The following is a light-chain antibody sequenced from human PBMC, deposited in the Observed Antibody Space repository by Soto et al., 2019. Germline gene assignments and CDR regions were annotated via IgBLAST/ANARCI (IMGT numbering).Light chain of an antibody. CDR3: GSYAGNTNYV. CDR2: EVT. Sequence: QSVLPQPPSASGSPGQSVTFSCTGTSSDIGDYNYVSWYQQHPGKAPKLMIYEVTKRPSGVPDRFSGSKSGNTASLTVSGLQADDEADYYCGSYAGNTNYVFGTGPKVTVL. CDR1: SSDIGDYNY. V-gene: IGLV2-8*01. J-gene: IGLJ1*01.